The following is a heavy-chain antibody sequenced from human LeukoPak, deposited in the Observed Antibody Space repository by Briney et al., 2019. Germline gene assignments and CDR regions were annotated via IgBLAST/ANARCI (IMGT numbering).Heavy chain of an antibody. J-gene: IGHJ4*02. Sequence: SETLSLICTVSGGSISSSSYYWGWIRQPPGKGLEWIGSIYYSGSTYYNPSLKSRVTISVDTSKNQFSLKLSSVTAADTAVYYCARHSSEYQLLTPGLIRKYYFDYWGQGTLVTVSP. V-gene: IGHV4-39*01. CDR2: IYYSGST. CDR3: ARHSSEYQLLTPGLIRKYYFDY. CDR1: GGSISSSSYY. D-gene: IGHD2-2*01.